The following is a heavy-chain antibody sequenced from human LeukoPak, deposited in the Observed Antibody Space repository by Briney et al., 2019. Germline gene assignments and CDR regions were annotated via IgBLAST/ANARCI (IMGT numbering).Heavy chain of an antibody. CDR1: GGSFSGYY. D-gene: IGHD6-13*01. Sequence: SETLSLTRAVYGGSFSGYYWSWIRQPPGKGLEWIGEINHSGSTNYNPSLKSRVTISVDTSKNHFSLELSSVTAADTAVYFCARARVSSSSWYSTYYYYFYMDVWGKGTTVTVSS. V-gene: IGHV4-34*01. CDR3: ARARVSSSSWYSTYYYYFYMDV. J-gene: IGHJ6*03. CDR2: INHSGST.